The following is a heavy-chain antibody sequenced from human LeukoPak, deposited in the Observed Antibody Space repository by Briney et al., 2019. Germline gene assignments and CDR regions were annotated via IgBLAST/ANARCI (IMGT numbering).Heavy chain of an antibody. Sequence: SETLSLTCTVSGGSISSSSYYWGWIRQPPGRGLEWIGSIYYSGSTYYNPSLKSRVTISVDTSKNQFSLKLSSVTAADTAVYYCARHDTGDYGDYLGLFDYWGQGTLVTVSS. CDR2: IYYSGST. D-gene: IGHD4-17*01. CDR3: ARHDTGDYGDYLGLFDY. V-gene: IGHV4-39*01. J-gene: IGHJ4*02. CDR1: GGSISSSSYY.